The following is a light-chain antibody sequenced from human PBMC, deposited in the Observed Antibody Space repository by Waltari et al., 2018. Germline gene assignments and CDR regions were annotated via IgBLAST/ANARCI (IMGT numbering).Light chain of an antibody. CDR2: EVS. V-gene: IGLV2-14*01. CDR3: SSYTSSSIV. CDR1: SSDVGGYHY. J-gene: IGLJ3*02. Sequence: QSALTQPASVSGSPGQSITLSCTGTSSDVGGYHYASWYQQHPGKAPKLMIYEVSNRPSGVSNRFSGSKSGNTASLTISGLQAEDEADYYCSSYTSSSIVFGGGTKLTVL.